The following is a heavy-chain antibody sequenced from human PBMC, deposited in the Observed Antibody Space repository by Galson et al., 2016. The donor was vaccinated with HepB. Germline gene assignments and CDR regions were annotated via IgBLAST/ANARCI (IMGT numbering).Heavy chain of an antibody. CDR3: TRGIRLGSSPSELVLDY. J-gene: IGHJ4*02. D-gene: IGHD3-16*01. CDR1: GGSVRSDNYY. Sequence: SETLSLTCTVSGGSVRSDNYYWSWIWQPPGKGLEWIGYIYHGGNTNYNPSLKSRVTISVDNSKNQFSLRVTSVTAADTAVYYCTRGIRLGSSPSELVLDYWGQGTLVTVSS. CDR2: IYHGGNT. V-gene: IGHV4-61*01.